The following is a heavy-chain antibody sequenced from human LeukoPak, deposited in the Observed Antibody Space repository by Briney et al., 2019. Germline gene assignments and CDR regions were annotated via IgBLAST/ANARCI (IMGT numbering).Heavy chain of an antibody. CDR3: ASHDFRSGYPKFDY. D-gene: IGHD3-3*01. CDR2: IYYSGST. Sequence: SETLSLTCTVSGDSISSSSYYWGWIRQPPGKGLEWIGSIYYSGSTYYNPSLKSRVTISVDTSKNQFSLKLSSVTAADTAVYSCASHDFRSGYPKFDYWGQGTLVTVSS. J-gene: IGHJ4*02. CDR1: GDSISSSSYY. V-gene: IGHV4-39*01.